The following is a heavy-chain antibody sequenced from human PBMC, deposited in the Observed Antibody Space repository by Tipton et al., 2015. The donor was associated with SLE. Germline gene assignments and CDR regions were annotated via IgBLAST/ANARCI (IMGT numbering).Heavy chain of an antibody. CDR2: ISISGAYI. CDR3: AKEGGSSVTIHD. CDR1: GFTFSSYS. J-gene: IGHJ4*02. Sequence: GSLRLSCAASGFTFSSYSMNWVRQAPGKGLEWVSTISISGAYIPYSDSVRGRFTISKDSAQNSLFLEMNSLKADDTAVYYCAKEGGSSVTIHDWGLGTRVTVSS. V-gene: IGHV3-21*01. D-gene: IGHD4-17*01.